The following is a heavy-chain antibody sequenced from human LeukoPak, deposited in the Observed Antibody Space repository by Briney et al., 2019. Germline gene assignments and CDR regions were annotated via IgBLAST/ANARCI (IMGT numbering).Heavy chain of an antibody. CDR2: FDPEDGET. V-gene: IGHV1-24*01. J-gene: IGHJ4*02. CDR1: GYTLTELS. CDR3: ATAYIAAAGFDY. Sequence: GSVKVSCKVSGYTLTELSMHWVRQAPGKGLEWMGGFDPEDGETIYAQKLQGRVTMTEDTSTETAYMELSSLRSEDTAVYYCATAYIAAAGFDYWGQGTLVTVSS. D-gene: IGHD6-13*01.